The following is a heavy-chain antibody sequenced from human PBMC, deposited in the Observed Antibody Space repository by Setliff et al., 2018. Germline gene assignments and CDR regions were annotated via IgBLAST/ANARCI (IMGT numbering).Heavy chain of an antibody. CDR2: IYTSGST. Sequence: TSETLSLTCGVSGSSISNDYYWGWIRQPPGRGLEWIGRIYTSGSTNYNPSLKSRVTISVDTSRDQFSLRLSSVTAADTAMYYCARVRVVQGYYEFDYWGQGTLVTVSS. D-gene: IGHD3-16*01. CDR1: GSSISNDYY. CDR3: ARVRVVQGYYEFDY. J-gene: IGHJ4*02. V-gene: IGHV4-38-2*01.